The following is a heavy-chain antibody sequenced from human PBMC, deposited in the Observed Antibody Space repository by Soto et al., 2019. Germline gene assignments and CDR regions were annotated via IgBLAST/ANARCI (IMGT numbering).Heavy chain of an antibody. V-gene: IGHV1-69*13. J-gene: IGHJ5*02. CDR3: ASRPGKYYYDSSGYYFYNWFDP. CDR2: IIPIFGTA. Sequence: SVKVSCKASGGTFSSYAMSWVRQAPGQGLEWMGGIIPIFGTANYAQKFQGRVTITADESTSTAYMELSSLRSEDTAVYYCASRPGKYYYDSSGYYFYNWFDPWGQGTLVTVSS. CDR1: GGTFSSYA. D-gene: IGHD3-22*01.